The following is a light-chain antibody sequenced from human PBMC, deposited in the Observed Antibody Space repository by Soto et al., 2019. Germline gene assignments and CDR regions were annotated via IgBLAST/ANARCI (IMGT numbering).Light chain of an antibody. CDR2: AAS. Sequence: DIQMTQSPSSLSASVGDRFTITCRASQSISSYLNWYQQKPGKAPKLLIYAASSLQSGVPSRFSGSGSGTDFTLTISSLQPEDFATYYCQQLHDYPITFGQGTRLEIK. J-gene: IGKJ5*01. CDR3: QQLHDYPIT. V-gene: IGKV1-39*01. CDR1: QSISSY.